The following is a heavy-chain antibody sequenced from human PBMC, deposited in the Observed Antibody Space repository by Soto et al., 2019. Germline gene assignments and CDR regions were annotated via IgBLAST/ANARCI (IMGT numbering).Heavy chain of an antibody. D-gene: IGHD2-21*02. CDR3: ARWFTGGNFDYFDF. V-gene: IGHV3-74*01. J-gene: IGHJ4*02. CDR2: IDSAGRTT. CDR1: GFTFSSDW. Sequence: EVQLVESGGGLVQTGGSLRLSCAASGFTFSSDWMHWFRQAPGKGLVWVSRIDSAGRTTTYADSVKGRFTISRDNAKNTLYLQMNGLSAEDTALYYCARWFTGGNFDYFDFWGQGTQVTVSS.